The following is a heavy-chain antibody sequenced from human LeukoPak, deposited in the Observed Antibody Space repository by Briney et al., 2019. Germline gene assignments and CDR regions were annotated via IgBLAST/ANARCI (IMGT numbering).Heavy chain of an antibody. Sequence: GGSLRLSCAASGFAFSSYAMSWVRQAPGKGLEWVSAISGSGGSTYYADSVKGRFTISRDNSKNTLYLQMNSLRAEDTAVYYCAKRGSSGWYVPAGIDYWGQGTLVTVSS. J-gene: IGHJ4*02. CDR3: AKRGSSGWYVPAGIDY. CDR2: ISGSGGST. CDR1: GFAFSSYA. D-gene: IGHD6-19*01. V-gene: IGHV3-23*01.